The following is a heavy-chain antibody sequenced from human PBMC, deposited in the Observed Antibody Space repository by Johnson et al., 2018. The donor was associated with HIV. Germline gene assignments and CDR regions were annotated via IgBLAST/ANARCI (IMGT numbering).Heavy chain of an antibody. V-gene: IGHV3-9*01. CDR1: GFTFDDYA. CDR2: IHSDETDT. Sequence: VYLVESGGGLVQPGRSLRLSCAASGFTFDDYAMHWVRQAPGKGLEWVSHIHSDETDTTYADSVKGRFTISRDNARNTLYLQLNRRVAEDTAVYYCARGNVGGFDVWGQWTTVTVSS. D-gene: IGHD1-26*01. CDR3: ARGNVGGFDV. J-gene: IGHJ3*01.